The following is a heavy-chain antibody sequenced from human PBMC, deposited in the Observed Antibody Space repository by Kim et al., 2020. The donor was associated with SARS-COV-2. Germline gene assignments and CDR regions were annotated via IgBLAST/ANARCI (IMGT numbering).Heavy chain of an antibody. Sequence: GGSLRLSCAASGFTFSSYAMSWVRQAPGKGLEWVSAISGSGGSTYYADSVKGRFTISRDNSKNTLYLQMNSLRAEDTAVYYCAKDLARGYQLPKGYFDYWGQGTLFTVSS. D-gene: IGHD2-2*01. J-gene: IGHJ4*02. CDR3: AKDLARGYQLPKGYFDY. CDR1: GFTFSSYA. V-gene: IGHV3-23*01. CDR2: ISGSGGST.